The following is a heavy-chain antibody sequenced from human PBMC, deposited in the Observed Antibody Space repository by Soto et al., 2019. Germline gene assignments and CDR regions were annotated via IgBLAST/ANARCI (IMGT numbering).Heavy chain of an antibody. V-gene: IGHV4-30-2*01. CDR2: IFQSGST. J-gene: IGHJ6*02. Sequence: PSETLSLTCAVSGDSISNGSYSWSWIRQPPGKGLEWIGYIFQSGSTYYNPSLKSRIIISIDKSKNLFSLILSSVTAADTAVYYCARASRSLKQNGIDVCGPVTTVPASS. CDR3: ARASRSLKQNGIDV. D-gene: IGHD3-9*01. CDR1: GDSISNGSYS.